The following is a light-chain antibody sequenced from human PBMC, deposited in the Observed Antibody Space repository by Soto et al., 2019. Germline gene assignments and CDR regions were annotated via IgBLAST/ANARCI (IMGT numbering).Light chain of an antibody. Sequence: QSALTQPPSASGTPGQRVTISCSGSNSNIGSNTVNWYQQLPGTAPKLLIYYDNLRPSGVPDRISGSKSGTSASLAISGLQPDDEADYYCAAWDDSLNGRVFGTGTKVTV. CDR2: YDN. CDR3: AAWDDSLNGRV. V-gene: IGLV1-44*01. J-gene: IGLJ1*01. CDR1: NSNIGSNT.